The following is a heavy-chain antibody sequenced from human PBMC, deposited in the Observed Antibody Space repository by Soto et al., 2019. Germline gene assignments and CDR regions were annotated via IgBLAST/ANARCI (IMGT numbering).Heavy chain of an antibody. V-gene: IGHV3-13*05. D-gene: IGHD6-19*01. CDR3: ARAAVSVAGSELDY. J-gene: IGHJ4*02. CDR2: IGTAGDP. Sequence: GGSLRLSCAASGFTFSSYDMHWVRQATGKGLEWVSAIGTAGDPYYPGSVKGRFTISRENAKNSLYLQMNSLRAGDTAVYYCARAAVSVAGSELDYWGQGTLVTVSS. CDR1: GFTFSSYD.